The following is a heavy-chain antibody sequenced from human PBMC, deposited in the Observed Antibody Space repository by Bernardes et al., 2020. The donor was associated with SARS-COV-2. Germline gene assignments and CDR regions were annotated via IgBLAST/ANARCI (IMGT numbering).Heavy chain of an antibody. V-gene: IGHV4-39*01. CDR1: GASFSSITYY. CDR2: IYYAGNT. CDR3: VRLHSGSTYYFES. J-gene: IGHJ4*02. D-gene: IGHD6-25*01. Sequence: SETLYLTCTVSGASFSSITYYWGWIRQPPGKGLEWIGTIYYAGNTYYNPSLKSRVTVSADTSKNQFSLRLSSVTAADTAVYYCVRLHSGSTYYFESWGQGTLLTVSS.